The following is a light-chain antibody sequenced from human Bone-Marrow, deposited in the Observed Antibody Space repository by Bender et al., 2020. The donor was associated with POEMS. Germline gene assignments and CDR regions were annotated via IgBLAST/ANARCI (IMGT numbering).Light chain of an antibody. CDR2: QDK. CDR1: ELGDKY. CDR3: QAWDYNMVM. J-gene: IGLJ3*02. V-gene: IGLV3-1*01. Sequence: SHELTQLPSISVSPGQTATITCSGDELGDKYVSWYQQEPGQSPVLVIYQDKKRPSGIPERFSGSNSGNTATLTISGTQATDEADYYCQAWDYNMVMFGGGTRLTVL.